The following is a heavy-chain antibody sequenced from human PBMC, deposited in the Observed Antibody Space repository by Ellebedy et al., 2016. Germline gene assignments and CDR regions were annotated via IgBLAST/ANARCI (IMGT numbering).Heavy chain of an antibody. D-gene: IGHD1-26*01. CDR2: IRSKANSYAT. J-gene: IGHJ4*02. CDR1: GFTFSGSA. CDR3: TRLGDSGRV. V-gene: IGHV3-73*01. Sequence: GESLKISCAASGFTFSGSAMHWVRQASGKGLEWVGRIRSKANSYATAYAASGKGRFTISRDDSKNTAYLQMNGLKTEDTAVYYCTRLGDSGRVWGQGTLVTVSS.